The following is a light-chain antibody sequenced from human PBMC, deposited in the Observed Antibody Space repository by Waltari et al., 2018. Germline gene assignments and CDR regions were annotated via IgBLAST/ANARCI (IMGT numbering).Light chain of an antibody. CDR1: ALRKQY. Sequence: SDEVTQPPSVSVSAGQTARITCSGDALRKQYGYWYQQKPGQAPVVIIYKDIERPSGITVVFSGSTSGKTVTLTISGVQAEDEADYYCQSADNSGTVIFGGGTKVTVL. CDR3: QSADNSGTVI. CDR2: KDI. J-gene: IGLJ2*01. V-gene: IGLV3-25*03.